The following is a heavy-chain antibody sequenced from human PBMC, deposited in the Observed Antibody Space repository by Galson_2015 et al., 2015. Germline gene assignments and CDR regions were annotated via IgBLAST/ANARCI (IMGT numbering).Heavy chain of an antibody. CDR3: ARSDQRFDY. D-gene: IGHD2-2*01. V-gene: IGHV1-3*01. Sequence: SVKVSCKASGYTFTSYAMHWVRQAPGQRLEWMGWINAGSGNTKYSQKFQGRVTITRDTSASTAYMELSSLRSEDTAVYYCARSDQRFDYWGQGTLVTVSS. CDR2: INAGSGNT. CDR1: GYTFTSYA. J-gene: IGHJ4*02.